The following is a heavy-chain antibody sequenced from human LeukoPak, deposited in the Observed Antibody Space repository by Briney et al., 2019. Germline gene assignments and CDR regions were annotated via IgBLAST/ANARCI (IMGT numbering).Heavy chain of an antibody. CDR1: GFSFSTYS. V-gene: IGHV3-23*01. D-gene: IGHD6-19*01. J-gene: IGHJ4*02. CDR3: AKDQGVAGPLLGY. CDR2: ISTSGVYT. Sequence: PGGSLRLSCAASGFSFSTYSMSWVRQAPGKGLEWVSSISTSGVYTYYSDSVKGRFTISRDNSKNTMYLQMNSLRAEDTAVYYCAKDQGVAGPLLGYWGQGTLVTVSS.